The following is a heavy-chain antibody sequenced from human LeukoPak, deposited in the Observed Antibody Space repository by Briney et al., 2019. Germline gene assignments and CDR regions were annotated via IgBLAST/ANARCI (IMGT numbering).Heavy chain of an antibody. Sequence: SVKVSCKASGGTFNSYAISWVRQAPGQGLEWMGGIIPIFGTADYAQKFQGRVTITTDESTSTAYMELSSLRSEDTAVYYCARWSRYCSSTSCYNVFDYWGQGTLVTVSS. V-gene: IGHV1-69*05. J-gene: IGHJ4*02. D-gene: IGHD2-2*01. CDR1: GGTFNSYA. CDR2: IIPIFGTA. CDR3: ARWSRYCSSTSCYNVFDY.